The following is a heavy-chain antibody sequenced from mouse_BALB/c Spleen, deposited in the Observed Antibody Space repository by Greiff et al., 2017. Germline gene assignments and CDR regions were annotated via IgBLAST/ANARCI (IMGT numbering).Heavy chain of an antibody. Sequence: EVKVVESGGGLVQPGGSRKLSCAASGFTFSSFGMHWVRQAPEKGLEWVAYISSGSSTIYYADTVKGRFTISRDNPKNTLFLQITSLRSEDTAMYYCARDMITGYAMDYWGQGTSVTVSS. CDR2: ISSGSSTI. CDR3: ARDMITGYAMDY. V-gene: IGHV5-17*02. J-gene: IGHJ4*01. CDR1: GFTFSSFG. D-gene: IGHD2-4*01.